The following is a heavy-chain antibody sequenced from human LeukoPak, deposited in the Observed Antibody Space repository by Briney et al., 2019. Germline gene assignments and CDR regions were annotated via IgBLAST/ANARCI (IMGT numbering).Heavy chain of an antibody. CDR1: GFSFSTYS. J-gene: IGHJ4*02. CDR2: ITGGGANT. V-gene: IGHV3-23*01. Sequence: GGSLTLSCAGSGFSFSTYSMNWVRQAPGKGLEWVSGITGGGANTYYADSVKGRFTISRDNSKNTLYLRMNSLRAEDTAVYYCYYYDSSGFYPQTKIDYWGQGTPVTVSS. D-gene: IGHD3-22*01. CDR3: YYYDSSGFYPQTKIDY.